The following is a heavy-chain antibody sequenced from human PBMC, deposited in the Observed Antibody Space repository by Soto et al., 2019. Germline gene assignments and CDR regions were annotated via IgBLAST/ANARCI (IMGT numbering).Heavy chain of an antibody. D-gene: IGHD6-6*01. Sequence: PGESLKISCKGSGYSFTSYWIGWVRQMPGKGLEWMGIIYPGDSDTRYSPSFQGQVTISADKSISTAYLQWSSLKASDTAMYYCARTSDAGARTNWFDPWGHGTLVTVS. CDR1: GYSFTSYW. J-gene: IGHJ5*02. CDR3: ARTSDAGARTNWFDP. V-gene: IGHV5-51*01. CDR2: IYPGDSDT.